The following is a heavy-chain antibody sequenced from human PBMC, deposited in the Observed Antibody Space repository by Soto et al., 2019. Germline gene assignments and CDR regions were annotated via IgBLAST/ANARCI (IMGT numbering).Heavy chain of an antibody. J-gene: IGHJ4*02. D-gene: IGHD7-27*01. CDR1: GGTFSSYA. Sequence: QVQLVQSGAEVKKPGSSVKVSCKASGGTFSSYAISWVRQAPGQGLEWMGGIIPFFGTANYAQKFQGRVXIXAXXTTSTAYMELSSLRSEDTAVYYCARDLLGISVWDYWGQGTLVTVSS. CDR3: ARDLLGISVWDY. V-gene: IGHV1-69*12. CDR2: IIPFFGTA.